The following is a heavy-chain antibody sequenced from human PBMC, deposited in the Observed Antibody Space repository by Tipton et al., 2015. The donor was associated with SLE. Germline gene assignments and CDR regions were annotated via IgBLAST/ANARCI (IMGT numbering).Heavy chain of an antibody. J-gene: IGHJ4*02. CDR2: INHSGST. CDR1: GFTFSNYA. V-gene: IGHV4-34*01. CDR3: AREAVAGYFDY. D-gene: IGHD6-19*01. Sequence: LRLSCAASGFTFSNYAMSWVRQPPGKGLEWIGEINHSGSTNYNPSLKSRVTISVDTSKNQFSLKLSSVTAADTAVYYCAREAVAGYFDYWGQGTLVTVSS.